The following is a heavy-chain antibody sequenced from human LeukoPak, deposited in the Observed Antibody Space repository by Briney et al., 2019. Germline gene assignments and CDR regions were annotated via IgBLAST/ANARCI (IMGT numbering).Heavy chain of an antibody. CDR2: IYYSGNT. D-gene: IGHD7-27*01. CDR1: GGSISSSSYY. Sequence: SSETLSLTCTVSGGSISSSSYYWGWIRQRPGKGLEWIGSIYYSGNTYYNPSLKSRVTVSVDTSKNQFSLKLNSVTPEDTAVYYCARESELGTPVAYLDFWGQGTLVTVSS. J-gene: IGHJ4*02. CDR3: ARESELGTPVAYLDF. V-gene: IGHV4-39*02.